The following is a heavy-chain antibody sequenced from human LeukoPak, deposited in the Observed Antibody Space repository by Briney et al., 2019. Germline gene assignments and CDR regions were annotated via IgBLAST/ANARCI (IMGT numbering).Heavy chain of an antibody. J-gene: IGHJ4*02. CDR3: ARDLTSTSNWEFDY. CDR1: GYTFADYF. D-gene: IGHD1-26*01. Sequence: ASVKVSCKASGYTFADYFIHWVRQAPGQGLEWMGRINPNTGGAEHAPKFQGWVTMTRDTSISTAYVEVNRLISDDTAVYYCARDLTSTSNWEFDYWGQGTLVIVSS. CDR2: INPNTGGA. V-gene: IGHV1-2*04.